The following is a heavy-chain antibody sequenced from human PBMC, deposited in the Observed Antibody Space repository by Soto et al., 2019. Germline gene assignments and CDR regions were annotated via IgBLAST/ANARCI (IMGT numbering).Heavy chain of an antibody. CDR1: GFTFSSFW. J-gene: IGHJ4*02. V-gene: IGHV3-7*01. D-gene: IGHD1-26*01. CDR3: ARDYRAD. CDR2: INPDGSYK. Sequence: GSLRLSCAASGFTFSSFWMSWVRQAPGKGLEWVATINPDGSYKQYVDSVKGRFTMSRDNAENSLYLQMDSLRVEDTALYYCARDYRADWGQGTLLTVPQ.